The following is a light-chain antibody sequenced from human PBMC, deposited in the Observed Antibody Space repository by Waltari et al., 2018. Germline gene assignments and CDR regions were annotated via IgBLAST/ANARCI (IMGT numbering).Light chain of an antibody. CDR2: KAF. CDR1: QSILTW. Sequence: DTQMTQSPSTLSASVGDRVTITCRASQSILTWLAWSQQKPGKAPRLLIYKAFNLESGVPGRFSGSASGTEFNLTISSLQPDDSATYYCQQYHDYSAFGQGTKLEIK. V-gene: IGKV1-5*03. J-gene: IGKJ2*01. CDR3: QQYHDYSA.